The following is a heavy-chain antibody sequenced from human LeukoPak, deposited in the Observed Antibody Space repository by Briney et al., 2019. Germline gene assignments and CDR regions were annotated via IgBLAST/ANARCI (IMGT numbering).Heavy chain of an antibody. CDR2: IYPGDSDT. D-gene: IGHD3-16*01. V-gene: IGHV5-51*01. Sequence: GESLKISCKGSGYSFTSYWIGWVRQMPGKGLEWMGIIYPGDSDTRYSPSFQGQVTISADKSISTAYLQWSSLKASDTAMYYCARSESKGSRFYYYMDVWGKGTTVTVSS. J-gene: IGHJ6*03. CDR1: GYSFTSYW. CDR3: ARSESKGSRFYYYMDV.